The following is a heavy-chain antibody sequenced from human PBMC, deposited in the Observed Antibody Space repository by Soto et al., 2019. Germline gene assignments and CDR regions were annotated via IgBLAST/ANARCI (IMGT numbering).Heavy chain of an antibody. D-gene: IGHD3-10*01. Sequence: SETLSLTCTVSGGSIIAYYWSWIRQPPGKGLELIGYIYYTGSTNYNPSLESRVTISADTSKNQFSLKLTSMTAADTAVYYCARHGRVRELIGPWGQGTLVTVSS. CDR1: GGSIIAYY. CDR3: ARHGRVRELIGP. J-gene: IGHJ5*02. V-gene: IGHV4-59*08. CDR2: IYYTGST.